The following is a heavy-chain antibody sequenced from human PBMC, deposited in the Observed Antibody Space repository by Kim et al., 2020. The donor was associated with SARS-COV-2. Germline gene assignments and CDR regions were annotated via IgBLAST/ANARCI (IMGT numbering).Heavy chain of an antibody. CDR1: GGTFSSYA. V-gene: IGHV1-69*13. J-gene: IGHJ4*02. Sequence: SVKVSCKASGGTFSSYAISWVPQAPGQGLEWMGGIIPIFGTANYAQKFQGRVTITADESTSTAYMELSSLRSEDTAVYYCARECSTSCYRREYYFDYWGQGTLVTVSS. D-gene: IGHD2-2*01. CDR2: IIPIFGTA. CDR3: ARECSTSCYRREYYFDY.